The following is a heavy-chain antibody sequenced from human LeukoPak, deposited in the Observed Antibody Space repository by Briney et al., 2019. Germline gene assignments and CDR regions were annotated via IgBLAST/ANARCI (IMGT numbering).Heavy chain of an antibody. CDR2: IYYSGST. CDR3: AREERYGSSYDY. Sequence: SETLSRTCAVYGGSFSGYYWSWIRQPPGKGLEWIGYIYYSGSTNYNPSLKSRVTISVDTSKNQFSLKLSSVTAADTAMYYCAREERYGSSYDYWGQGTLVTVSS. CDR1: GGSFSGYY. J-gene: IGHJ4*02. D-gene: IGHD3-10*01. V-gene: IGHV4-59*01.